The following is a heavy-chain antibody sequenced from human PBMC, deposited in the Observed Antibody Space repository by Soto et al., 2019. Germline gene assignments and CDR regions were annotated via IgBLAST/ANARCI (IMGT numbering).Heavy chain of an antibody. CDR1: GGSISSGGYY. CDR3: ERVAAAGPFDY. D-gene: IGHD6-13*01. J-gene: IGHJ4*02. CDR2: IYYSGST. Sequence: SETLSLTCTVSGGSISSGGYYWSWIRQHPGKGLEWIGYIYYSGSTYYNPSLKSRVTISVDTSKNQFSLKLSSVTAADTAVYYSERVAAAGPFDYWGQGTLVTVSS. V-gene: IGHV4-31*03.